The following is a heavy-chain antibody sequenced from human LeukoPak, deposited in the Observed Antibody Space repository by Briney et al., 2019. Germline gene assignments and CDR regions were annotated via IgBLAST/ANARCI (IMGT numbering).Heavy chain of an antibody. CDR1: GGSISSYY. CDR3: ARGVSSSWPELFDP. J-gene: IGHJ5*02. Sequence: PSETLSLTCTVSGGSISSYYWSWIRQPPGRGLEWIGYIYYSGTTNYNPSLKSRVTISVDTSKNQFSLKLNSVTAADTAVYYCARGVSSSWPELFDPWGQGTLVTVSS. CDR2: IYYSGTT. D-gene: IGHD6-13*01. V-gene: IGHV4-59*01.